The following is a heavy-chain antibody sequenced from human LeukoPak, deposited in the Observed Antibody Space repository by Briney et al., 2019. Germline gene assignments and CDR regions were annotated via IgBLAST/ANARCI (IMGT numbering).Heavy chain of an antibody. V-gene: IGHV4-39*07. CDR3: ARDPIYYDSSRYYYLFDY. J-gene: IGHJ4*02. D-gene: IGHD3-22*01. CDR1: GGSISSRSYY. Sequence: TLSLTCTVSGGSISSRSYYWGWIRQPPRKGLEWIGSIYYSGSTYYNPSLKSRVTISVDTSKNQFSLKLSSVTTADTAVYYCARDPIYYDSSRYYYLFDYWGQGTLVTVSS. CDR2: IYYSGST.